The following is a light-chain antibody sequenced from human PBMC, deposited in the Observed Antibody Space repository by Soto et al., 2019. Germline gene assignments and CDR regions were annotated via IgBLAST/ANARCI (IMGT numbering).Light chain of an antibody. CDR1: QSVGSD. CDR2: DAS. CDR3: QHYNNWPLT. Sequence: EIVLTQSPCTLSLSPGERATLSCRASQSVGSDYLAWYQQKPGQAPRLLIYDASTRATGLPARFSGRVSGAEFTLTISSLQSEDFAVYYCQHYNNWPLTFGAGTKVDIK. J-gene: IGKJ4*01. V-gene: IGKV3-15*01.